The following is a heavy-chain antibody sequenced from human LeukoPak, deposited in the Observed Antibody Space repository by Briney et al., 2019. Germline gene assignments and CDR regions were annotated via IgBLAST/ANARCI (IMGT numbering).Heavy chain of an antibody. V-gene: IGHV4-30-2*01. J-gene: IGHJ5*02. CDR1: GGSISSGGYS. Sequence: SETLSPTCAVSGGSISSGGYSWSWIRQPPGKGLEWIGYIYHSGSTYYNPSLKSRVTISVDRSKNQFSLKLSSVTAADTAVYYCARGFGSGWPGWFDPWGQGTLVTVSS. D-gene: IGHD3-10*01. CDR3: ARGFGSGWPGWFDP. CDR2: IYHSGST.